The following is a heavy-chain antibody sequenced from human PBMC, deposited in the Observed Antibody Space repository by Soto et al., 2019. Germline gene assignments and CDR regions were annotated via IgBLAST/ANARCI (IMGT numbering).Heavy chain of an antibody. D-gene: IGHD6-19*01. CDR1: GGSVSSGSYY. CDR3: ARVAPSIAVAGTFEY. J-gene: IGHJ4*02. Sequence: SETLSLTCTVSGGSVSSGSYYWSWIRQPPGKGLEWIGYIYYSGSTNYNPSLKSRVTISVDTSKNQFSLKLSSVTAADTAVYYCARVAPSIAVAGTFEYWGQGTLVTVSS. CDR2: IYYSGST. V-gene: IGHV4-61*01.